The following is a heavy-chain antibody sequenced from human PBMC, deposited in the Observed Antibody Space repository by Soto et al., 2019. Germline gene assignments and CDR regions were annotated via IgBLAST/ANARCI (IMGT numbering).Heavy chain of an antibody. J-gene: IGHJ3*01. CDR3: AKTRLYDNNEYHRDGFDV. V-gene: IGHV3-30*18. D-gene: IGHD3-22*01. Sequence: QVHLVESGGGVVQPGTSLRLSCRASGFKFSDYGMDWVRQAPGKGLEWVSRVLYDGSKKYYADSVKGRFTISRDNPRNTLYLQMNTLRVEDTAVYYCAKTRLYDNNEYHRDGFDVWGPGTAVTVSS. CDR2: VLYDGSKK. CDR1: GFKFSDYG.